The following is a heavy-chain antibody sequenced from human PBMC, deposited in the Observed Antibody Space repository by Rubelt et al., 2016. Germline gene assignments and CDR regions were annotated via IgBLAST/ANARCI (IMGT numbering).Heavy chain of an antibody. Sequence: SGSTYYNPSLKSRVTISVDTSKNQFSLKLSSVTAADTAVYYCATIMTTVTTVDYWGQGTLVTVSS. CDR2: SGST. D-gene: IGHD4-11*01. J-gene: IGHJ4*02. V-gene: IGHV4-39*01. CDR3: ATIMTTVTTVDY.